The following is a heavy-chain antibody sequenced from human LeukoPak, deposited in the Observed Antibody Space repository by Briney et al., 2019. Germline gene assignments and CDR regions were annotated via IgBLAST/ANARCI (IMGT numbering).Heavy chain of an antibody. CDR2: IYYTGGT. Sequence: PSQTLSLTCTVSGGSITSGSSYWAWIRQHPGKGLEWIGYIYYTGGTHYNPSLKSRLTISVDTSENHFSLKLSSVTAADTAIYFCARAPGAFDIWGQGTMVTVSS. CDR1: GGSITSGSSY. CDR3: ARAPGAFDI. J-gene: IGHJ3*02. V-gene: IGHV4-31*03.